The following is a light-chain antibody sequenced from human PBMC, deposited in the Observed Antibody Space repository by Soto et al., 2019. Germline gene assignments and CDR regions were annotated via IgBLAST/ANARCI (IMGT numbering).Light chain of an antibody. CDR1: QGISSS. Sequence: DIQMTQSPSSLSAFVGGRVTITCRASQGISSSLAWYQQKPGKGPKLLIYAASTLQSGVPSRFSGSGSGTDFTLTISSLQPEDVATYYCQKYNSDPLTFGPGTKVDIK. CDR3: QKYNSDPLT. V-gene: IGKV1-27*01. J-gene: IGKJ3*01. CDR2: AAS.